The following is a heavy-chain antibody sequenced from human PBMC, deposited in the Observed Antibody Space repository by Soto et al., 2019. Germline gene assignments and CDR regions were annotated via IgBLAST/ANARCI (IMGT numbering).Heavy chain of an antibody. CDR2: INAGNGNT. V-gene: IGHV1-3*01. J-gene: IGHJ3*02. CDR3: ASSLRGDAFDI. D-gene: IGHD1-26*01. CDR1: GYTFTSYA. Sequence: ASVKVSCKASGYTFTSYAMHWVRQAPGQRLEWMGWINAGNGNTKYSQKFQGRVTMTRNTSISTAYMELSSLRSEDTAVYYCASSLRGDAFDIWGQGTMVTVSS.